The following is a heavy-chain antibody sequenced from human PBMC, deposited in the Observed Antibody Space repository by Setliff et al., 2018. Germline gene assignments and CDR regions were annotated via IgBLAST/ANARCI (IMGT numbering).Heavy chain of an antibody. D-gene: IGHD3-3*01. CDR2: MNPNSGNT. V-gene: IGHV1-8*03. Sequence: ASVKVSCKASGYTFTSYDINWVRQATGQGLEWMGWMNPNSGNTGYAQKFQGRVTITRNTSISTAYMELSSLRSEDTAVYYCARRGLGYDFWSGYYAMYYFDYWGQGTLVTVSS. CDR1: GYTFTSYD. CDR3: ARRGLGYDFWSGYYAMYYFDY. J-gene: IGHJ4*02.